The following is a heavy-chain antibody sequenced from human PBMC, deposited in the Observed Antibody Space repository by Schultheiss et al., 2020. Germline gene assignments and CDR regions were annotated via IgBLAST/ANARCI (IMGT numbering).Heavy chain of an antibody. V-gene: IGHV3-33*08. CDR2: IWYDGSNK. CDR1: GFTFRDYS. D-gene: IGHD3-3*01. Sequence: GGSLRLSCAASGFTFRDYSMSWVRQAPGKGLEWVAVIWYDGSNKYYADSVKGRFTISRDNAKNTLYLQMNSLRAEDTAVYYCASRFYDFWSGYQRDYYYYYGMDVWGQGTTVTVSS. J-gene: IGHJ6*02. CDR3: ASRFYDFWSGYQRDYYYYYGMDV.